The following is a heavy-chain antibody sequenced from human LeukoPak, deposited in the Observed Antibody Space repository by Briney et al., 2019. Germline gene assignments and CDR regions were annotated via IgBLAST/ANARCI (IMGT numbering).Heavy chain of an antibody. V-gene: IGHV3-23*01. CDR2: ISNSGGST. CDR3: AKDEYYDSHGATGYFDS. J-gene: IGHJ4*02. Sequence: PTGGSLRLSCAASGFTFSSYAMSWVRQAPGRGLEWVSAISNSGGSTYYADSVKGRFTISRDNSKNTLYLQMNSLRAEDTAVYYCAKDEYYDSHGATGYFDSWGQGTLVTVSS. CDR1: GFTFSSYA. D-gene: IGHD3-22*01.